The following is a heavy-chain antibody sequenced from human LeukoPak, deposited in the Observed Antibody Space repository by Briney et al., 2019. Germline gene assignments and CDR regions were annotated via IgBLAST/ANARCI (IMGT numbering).Heavy chain of an antibody. V-gene: IGHV3-23*01. Sequence: GGSLRLSCAASGFIFSNYAMTWVRQAPGKGLEWVSALSGSGDSTYYADSVKGRFTISRDNSKNTLYLQMNSLRAEDTAVYYCARDSSTLGMDVWGQGTTVTVSS. CDR2: LSGSGDST. CDR1: GFIFSNYA. J-gene: IGHJ6*02. CDR3: ARDSSTLGMDV.